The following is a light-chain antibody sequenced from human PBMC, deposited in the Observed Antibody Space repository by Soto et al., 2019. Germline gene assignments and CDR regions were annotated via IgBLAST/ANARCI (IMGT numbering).Light chain of an antibody. CDR2: QDT. CDR3: QAWDSSTGVV. Sequence: SYELTQPPSVSVSPGQTASIPCSGDKLGDRFACWYQQKPGQSPVMVIYQDTRRPSGIPERFSGSNSGNTATLTISGTQAIDEADYYCQAWDSSTGVVFGGGTQLTVL. J-gene: IGLJ2*01. V-gene: IGLV3-1*01. CDR1: KLGDRF.